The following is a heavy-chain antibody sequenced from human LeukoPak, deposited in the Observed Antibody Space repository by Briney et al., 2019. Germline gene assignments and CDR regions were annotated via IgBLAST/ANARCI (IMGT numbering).Heavy chain of an antibody. CDR2: IRSDGTNE. V-gene: IGHV3-30*02. CDR1: GFGFSSYG. J-gene: IGHJ3*02. CDR3: ARGPKDDAFDI. Sequence: GGSLRLSCAASGFGFSSYGMHWVRQAPGKGLEWVAFIRSDGTNEYHADSVKGRFTISRDNAKNSLYLQMNSLRAEDTAVYYCARGPKDDAFDIWGQGTMVTVSS.